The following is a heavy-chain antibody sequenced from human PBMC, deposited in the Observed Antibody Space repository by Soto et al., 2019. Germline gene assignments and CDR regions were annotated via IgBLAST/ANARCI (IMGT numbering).Heavy chain of an antibody. Sequence: SVKVSCKASGGTFSSYAISWVRQAPGQGLEWMGGVIPIFGTANYAQKFQGRVTITADESTSTAYMELSSLRSEDTAVYYCASAAGYYYYYGMDVWGQGTTVTVSS. CDR3: ASAAGYYYYYGMDV. V-gene: IGHV1-69*13. J-gene: IGHJ6*02. D-gene: IGHD6-13*01. CDR2: VIPIFGTA. CDR1: GGTFSSYA.